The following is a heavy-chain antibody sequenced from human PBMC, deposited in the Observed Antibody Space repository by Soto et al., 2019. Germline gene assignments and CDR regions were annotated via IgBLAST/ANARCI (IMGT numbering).Heavy chain of an antibody. D-gene: IGHD3-9*01. Sequence: SETLSLTCTVSSDSISTYYWSWIRQPPGKGLEWIGYIYYTGSTNYNPSLKTRVAISMDTSKNQFSLNLSSVTAADTAVYSCTGPPNWAYFVVGGRGTLVTIP. V-gene: IGHV4-59*01. CDR1: SDSISTYY. J-gene: IGHJ4*02. CDR3: TGPPNWAYFVV. CDR2: IYYTGST.